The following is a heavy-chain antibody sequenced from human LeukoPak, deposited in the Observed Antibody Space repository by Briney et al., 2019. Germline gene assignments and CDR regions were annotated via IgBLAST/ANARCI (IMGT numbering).Heavy chain of an antibody. D-gene: IGHD1-1*01. CDR1: GFTFSSYA. CDR3: AKPQLRSATTDYFFDY. V-gene: IGHV3-23*01. J-gene: IGHJ4*02. CDR2: FSGSGDST. Sequence: GGSLRLSCAASGFTFSSYAMSWVRQAPGKGLEWVSAFSGSGDSTYYAGSVKGRFTISRDISKNMVFLQMNSLRAEDTAVYYCAKPQLRSATTDYFFDYWGQGTLVTVSS.